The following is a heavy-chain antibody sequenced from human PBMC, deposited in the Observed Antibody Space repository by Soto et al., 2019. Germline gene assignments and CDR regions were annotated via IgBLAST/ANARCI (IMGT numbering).Heavy chain of an antibody. J-gene: IGHJ4*02. CDR2: INSDGIRT. Sequence: EVQLVESGGGLVQPGGSLRLSCAASGCTLSSYWMHWVRQVPGKGLMWVSRINSDGIRTNYADSVKGRFTISRDNAKNTLYLQMNSLRAEDTAVYYCARDLGNYDRYYFDYWGQGTLVTVSS. CDR1: GCTLSSYW. V-gene: IGHV3-74*01. D-gene: IGHD1-7*01. CDR3: ARDLGNYDRYYFDY.